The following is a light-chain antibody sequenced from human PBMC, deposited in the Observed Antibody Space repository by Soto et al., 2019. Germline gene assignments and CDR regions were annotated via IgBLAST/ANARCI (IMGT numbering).Light chain of an antibody. CDR3: QAFDSNNHVV. J-gene: IGLJ7*01. CDR1: IGSIASNY. Sequence: NFMLTQPHSVSESPGKTVTISCTRTIGSIASNYVQWFQQRPGSSPTNVIYDDNKRPSGVPDRFSGSIDSSSNSASLTISGLKTEDEADYYCQAFDSNNHVVFGGGTQLTVL. V-gene: IGLV6-57*01. CDR2: DDN.